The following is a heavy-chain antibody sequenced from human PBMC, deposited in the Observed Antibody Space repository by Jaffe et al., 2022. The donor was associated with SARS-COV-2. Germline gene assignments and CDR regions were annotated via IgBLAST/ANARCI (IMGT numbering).Heavy chain of an antibody. CDR3: ARGGGIMRSSYYYMDV. V-gene: IGHV4-34*01. CDR1: GGSFSGYY. D-gene: IGHD3-16*01. Sequence: QVQLQQWGAGLLKPSETLSLTCAVYGGSFSGYYWSWIRQPPGKGLEWIGEINHSGSTNYNPSLKSRVTISVDTSKNQFSLKLSSVTAADTAVYYCARGGGIMRSSYYYMDVWGKGTTVTVSS. CDR2: INHSGST. J-gene: IGHJ6*03.